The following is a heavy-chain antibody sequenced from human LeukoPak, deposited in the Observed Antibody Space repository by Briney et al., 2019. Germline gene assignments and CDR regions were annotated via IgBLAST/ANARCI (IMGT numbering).Heavy chain of an antibody. CDR2: IIPIFGTA. V-gene: IGHV1-69*13. Sequence: GASVKVSCKASGGTFSSYAISWVRQAPGQGLEWMGGIIPIFGTANYAQKFQGRVTITADESTSTAYMELTSLRSDDTAVYYCARDQGLWFGELLPHGEYSQHWGQGTLVTVSS. CDR3: ARDQGLWFGELLPHGEYSQH. D-gene: IGHD3-10*01. CDR1: GGTFSSYA. J-gene: IGHJ1*01.